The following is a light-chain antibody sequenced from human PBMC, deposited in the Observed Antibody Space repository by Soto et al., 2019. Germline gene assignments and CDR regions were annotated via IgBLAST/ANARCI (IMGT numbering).Light chain of an antibody. CDR3: QQYNNWPEEIT. CDR1: QSVGPN. V-gene: IGKV3-15*01. Sequence: EIVMTQSPATLSVSPGERATLSFRSSQSVGPNLVWYQQKFGQAPTLLIDAVSTRATGVPDRLSVSGSGTEFTLTISSLQSEDSAVYYCQQYNNWPEEITFGQGTRLEIK. CDR2: AVS. J-gene: IGKJ5*01.